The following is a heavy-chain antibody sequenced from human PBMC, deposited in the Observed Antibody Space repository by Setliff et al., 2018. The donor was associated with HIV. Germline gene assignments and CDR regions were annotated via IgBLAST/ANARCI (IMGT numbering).Heavy chain of an antibody. CDR2: IYYTGST. CDR1: GGSISSRGDY. V-gene: IGHV4-31*03. D-gene: IGHD2-8*01. CDR3: ARDSANGKTANLNYLDV. Sequence: SETLSLTCTVSGGSISSRGDYWSWVRQHPGKGLEWIGYIYYTGSTYSNPSLQGRVRISVDTSKNQFSLRLNSVTAADTAVYYCARDSANGKTANLNYLDVWGKGTTVTVSS. J-gene: IGHJ6*03.